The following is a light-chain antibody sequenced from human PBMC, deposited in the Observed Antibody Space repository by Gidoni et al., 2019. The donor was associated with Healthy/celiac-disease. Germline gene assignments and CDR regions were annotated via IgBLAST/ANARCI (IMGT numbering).Light chain of an antibody. CDR3: QSYDSGLSGFYV. V-gene: IGLV1-40*01. CDR2: GNS. CDR1: SSNIGAGYD. J-gene: IGLJ1*01. Sequence: QSVLTPPPSVSGAPGQRVTISCTGSSSNIGAGYDVHWYQQLPGTAPKLLIYGNSNRPSGVPDRFSGSKSGTSASQAITGLQAEDEADYYCQSYDSGLSGFYVFGTGTKVTVL.